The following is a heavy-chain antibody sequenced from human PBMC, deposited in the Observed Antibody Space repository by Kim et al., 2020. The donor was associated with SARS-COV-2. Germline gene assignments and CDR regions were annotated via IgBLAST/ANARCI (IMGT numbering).Heavy chain of an antibody. D-gene: IGHD6-6*01. Sequence: GSLRLSCLASGFSVSGDYMTWARQAPGKGLECISVTSSRGSTSFADSVKGRFTISRDNSKNTLYLQMNSLRVEDTAMYYCARWLPYTSSSGGMDVWGQGTTVTVSS. CDR2: TSSRGST. J-gene: IGHJ6*02. V-gene: IGHV3-53*01. CDR3: ARWLPYTSSSGGMDV. CDR1: GFSVSGDY.